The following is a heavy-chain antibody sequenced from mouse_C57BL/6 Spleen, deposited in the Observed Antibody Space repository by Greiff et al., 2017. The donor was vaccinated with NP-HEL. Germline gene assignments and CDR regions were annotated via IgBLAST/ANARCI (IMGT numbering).Heavy chain of an antibody. CDR1: GYTFTSYW. J-gene: IGHJ3*01. CDR2: IHPSDSDT. V-gene: IGHV1-74*01. Sequence: QVQLQQPGAELVKPGASVKVSCKASGYTFTSYWMHWVKQRPGQGLEWIGRIHPSDSDTNYNQKFKGKATLTVDKSSSTAYMQLSILTSEDSAVYYCAMGRGGSQFAYWGQGTLVTVSA. CDR3: AMGRGGSQFAY. D-gene: IGHD1-1*02.